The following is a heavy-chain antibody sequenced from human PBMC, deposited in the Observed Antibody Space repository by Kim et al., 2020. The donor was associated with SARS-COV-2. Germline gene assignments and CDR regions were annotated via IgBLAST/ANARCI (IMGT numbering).Heavy chain of an antibody. CDR2: IGTAGDT. CDR1: GFTFSSYD. D-gene: IGHD6-19*01. CDR3: ARAYVSSGWSGYYGMDV. Sequence: GGSLRLSCAASGFTFSSYDMHWVRQATGKGLEWVSAIGTAGDTYYPGSVKGRFTISRENAKNSLYLQMNSLRAGDTAVYYCARAYVSSGWSGYYGMDVWGPGTTVTVSS. V-gene: IGHV3-13*04. J-gene: IGHJ6*02.